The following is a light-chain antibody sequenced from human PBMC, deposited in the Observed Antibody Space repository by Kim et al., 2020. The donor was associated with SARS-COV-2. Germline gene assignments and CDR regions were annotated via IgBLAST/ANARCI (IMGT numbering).Light chain of an antibody. J-gene: IGKJ1*01. CDR3: QQYSTYWT. CDR2: EAS. V-gene: IGKV1-5*03. CDR1: QSIRNW. Sequence: DIQMTQSPSTLSASVGDRVTITCRASQSIRNWLAWFQQKPGKAPKLLIYEASSLERGVPSRFSGSASGTEYTLTINSLQPDDFATYYCQQYSTYWTFGQGTKVDIK.